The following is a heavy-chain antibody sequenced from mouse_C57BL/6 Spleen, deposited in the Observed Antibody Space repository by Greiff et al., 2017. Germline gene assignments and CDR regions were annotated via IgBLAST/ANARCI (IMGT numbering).Heavy chain of an antibody. CDR1: GFTFNNYA. D-gene: IGHD1-1*01. CDR3: AREGSGSSPYYAMDY. Sequence: EVQGVESGGGLVKPGGSLKLSCAASGFTFNNYAMSWVRQTPEKRLEWVATISDGGSYTDYPDNVKGRFTISRDNAKNNLYLQMSHLKSEDTATYYCAREGSGSSPYYAMDYWGQGTSVTVSS. J-gene: IGHJ4*01. V-gene: IGHV5-4*01. CDR2: ISDGGSYT.